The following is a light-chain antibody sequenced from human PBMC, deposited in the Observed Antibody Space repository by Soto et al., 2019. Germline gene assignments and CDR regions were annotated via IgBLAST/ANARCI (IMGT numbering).Light chain of an antibody. CDR2: GAS. Sequence: EIVMTQSPATLSVSPGEIVTLSFSTRQSVSSNLAWYQQRPGQAPRLLISGASTRATGVPARFSGSGSGAEFTLTISSLQSEDFAVYYCQQYDNWPRTFGQGTKVDIK. CDR3: QQYDNWPRT. V-gene: IGKV3-15*01. J-gene: IGKJ1*01. CDR1: QSVSSN.